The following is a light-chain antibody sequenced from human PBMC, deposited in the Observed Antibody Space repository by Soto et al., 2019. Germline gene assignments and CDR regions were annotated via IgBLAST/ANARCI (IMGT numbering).Light chain of an antibody. V-gene: IGKV3D-20*02. CDR3: QQRARWPST. CDR1: QSVSSSY. CDR2: DAF. J-gene: IGKJ2*02. Sequence: EIVLTQSPGTLSLSPGERATLSCRASQSVSSSYVAWYQQKVGQAPRLLIYDAFTRATGVAARFSGSGSATDFTLTISSLEPEDFAVYYCQQRARWPSTFGPGTKVDI.